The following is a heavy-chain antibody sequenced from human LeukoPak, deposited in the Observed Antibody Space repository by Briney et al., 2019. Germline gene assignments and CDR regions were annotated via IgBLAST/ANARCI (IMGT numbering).Heavy chain of an antibody. CDR2: IIPIFGTA. CDR1: GGTFSSYA. J-gene: IGHJ4*02. Sequence: ASVKVSCTASGGTFSSYAISWVRQAPGQGLEWMGGIIPIFGTANYAQKFQGRVTITADESTSTAYMELSSLRSEDTAVYYCARGRTYYYGSGSYFFDYWGQGTLVTVSS. V-gene: IGHV1-69*13. CDR3: ARGRTYYYGSGSYFFDY. D-gene: IGHD3-10*01.